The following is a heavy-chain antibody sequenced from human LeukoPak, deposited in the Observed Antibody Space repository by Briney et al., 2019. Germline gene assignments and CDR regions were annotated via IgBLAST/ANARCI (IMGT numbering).Heavy chain of an antibody. D-gene: IGHD2-2*01. J-gene: IGHJ3*02. V-gene: IGHV3-74*01. Sequence: PGGSLRLSCAASGFTFSSYWMHWVRQAPGKGLVWVSRINSDGSSTSYADSVKGRFTISRDNAKNTLYLQMNSLRAEDTAVYYCAGYCSSTSCHGDAFDIWGQGTMVTVSS. CDR1: GFTFSSYW. CDR2: INSDGSST. CDR3: AGYCSSTSCHGDAFDI.